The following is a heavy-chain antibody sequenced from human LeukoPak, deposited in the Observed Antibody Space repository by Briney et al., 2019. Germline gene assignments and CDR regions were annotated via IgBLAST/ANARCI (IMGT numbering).Heavy chain of an antibody. CDR3: ARGGGYNLY. D-gene: IGHD5-24*01. V-gene: IGHV4-59*01. Sequence: KPSETLSLTCTVSGGSISYYCWSWIRQPPGKGLEWIGYICYSGSTNYNPSLKSRVTLSVDMSKNQFSLKLSSVTAADTAVYYCARGGGYNLYWGQGTLVTVSS. CDR2: ICYSGST. J-gene: IGHJ4*02. CDR1: GGSISYYC.